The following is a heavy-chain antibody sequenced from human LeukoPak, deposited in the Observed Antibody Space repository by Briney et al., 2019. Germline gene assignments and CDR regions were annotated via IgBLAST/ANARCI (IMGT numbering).Heavy chain of an antibody. V-gene: IGHV4-59*01. D-gene: IGHD5-24*01. J-gene: IGHJ4*02. Sequence: PSETLSLTCTVSGGSISSYYWSWIRQPPGKGLEWIGYIYYSGSTNYNPSLKSRVTISVDTSKNQFSLKLSSVTAADTAVYYCASRGWLQLRPFDYWGQGTLVTVSS. CDR1: GGSISSYY. CDR2: IYYSGST. CDR3: ASRGWLQLRPFDY.